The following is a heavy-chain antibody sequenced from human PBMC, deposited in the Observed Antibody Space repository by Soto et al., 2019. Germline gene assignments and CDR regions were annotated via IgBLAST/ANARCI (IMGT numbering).Heavy chain of an antibody. V-gene: IGHV1-8*01. CDR2: MNPNSGNT. CDR1: GYTFTSYD. J-gene: IGHJ6*03. Sequence: ASVKVSCKASGYTFTSYDINWVRQATGQGLEWMGWMNPNSGNTGYAQKFHGRVTMTRNTSISTAYMELSSLRSEDTAVYYCARLTAVPYYYFYYYLAVWGKGTTVTVSS. CDR3: ARLTAVPYYYFYYYLAV. D-gene: IGHD2-21*02.